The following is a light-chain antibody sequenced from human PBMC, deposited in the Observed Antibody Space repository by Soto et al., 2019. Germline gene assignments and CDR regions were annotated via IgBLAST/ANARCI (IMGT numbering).Light chain of an antibody. CDR1: QSLLHSDGKTY. Sequence: DIVMTQTPLSLSVTPGQPASISCKSSQSLLHSDGKTYLHWYLQKAGQSPQLLIYEVSNRFSGVQDRFSSSGSRKDFTLKIRLVEAEDVVVYYCKQSTHLPWTFGQGTKVEIK. CDR2: EVS. CDR3: KQSTHLPWT. J-gene: IGKJ1*01. V-gene: IGKV2D-29*02.